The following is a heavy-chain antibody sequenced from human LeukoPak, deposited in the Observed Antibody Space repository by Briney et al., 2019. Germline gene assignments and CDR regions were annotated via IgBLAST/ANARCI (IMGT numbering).Heavy chain of an antibody. CDR2: ISSSGSTI. V-gene: IGHV3-48*03. J-gene: IGHJ4*02. CDR3: ARNTGSCYFDY. CDR1: GFTFSSYE. D-gene: IGHD7-27*01. Sequence: GGSLRLSCAASGFTFSSYEMNWVRQAPGKGLEWVSYISSSGSTIYYADSVKGRFTISRDNAKNSLYLQMNSLTAEDTAVYYCARNTGSCYFDYWGQGTLVTVSS.